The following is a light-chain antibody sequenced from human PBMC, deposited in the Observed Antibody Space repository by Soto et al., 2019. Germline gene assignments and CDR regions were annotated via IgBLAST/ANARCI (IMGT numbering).Light chain of an antibody. CDR2: GAS. V-gene: IGKV3-20*01. J-gene: IGKJ2*01. CDR1: QSVSSSY. CDR3: QPYGNSPYT. Sequence: ESVLTQSPGTLSLSPGERATLSCRASQSVSSSYLAWYQQKPGQAPTVLMYGASNRATGFPDRFSGSGSGTDFTLTISRLEPEDFAVYYCQPYGNSPYTFGQGTRLEIK.